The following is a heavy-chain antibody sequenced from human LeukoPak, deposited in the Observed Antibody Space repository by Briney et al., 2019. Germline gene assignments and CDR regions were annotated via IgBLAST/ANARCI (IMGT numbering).Heavy chain of an antibody. CDR3: ARGSGSGYYYTLPSHFDY. CDR1: GGSISSYY. J-gene: IGHJ4*02. D-gene: IGHD3-22*01. Sequence: PSETLSLTCTVSGGSISSYYWSWIRQPAGKGLEWIGRIYTSGSTDYNPSLKSRVTMSVDTSKNQFSLKLSSVTAADTAVYYCARGSGSGYYYTLPSHFDYWGQGTLVTVSS. CDR2: IYTSGST. V-gene: IGHV4-4*07.